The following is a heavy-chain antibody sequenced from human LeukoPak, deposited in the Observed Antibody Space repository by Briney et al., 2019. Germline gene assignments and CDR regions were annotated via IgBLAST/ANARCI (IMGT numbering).Heavy chain of an antibody. CDR1: GFTFSSYG. Sequence: GGSLRLSCAASGFTFSSYGMHWVRQAPGKGLEWVAVISYDGSNKYYADSVKGRFTISRDNSKNTLYLQMNSLRAEDTAVYYCAKDLVGAKITYYFDYWGQGTLVTVSS. CDR3: AKDLVGAKITYYFDY. CDR2: ISYDGSNK. D-gene: IGHD1-26*01. V-gene: IGHV3-30*18. J-gene: IGHJ4*02.